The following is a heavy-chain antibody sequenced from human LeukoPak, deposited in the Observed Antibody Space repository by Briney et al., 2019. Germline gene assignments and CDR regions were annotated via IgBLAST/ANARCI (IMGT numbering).Heavy chain of an antibody. D-gene: IGHD6-13*01. Sequence: SETLSLTCTVSGGSISSYYWSWIRQPPGKGLEWIGYIYYSGSTNYNPSLKSRVTISVDTSKNQFSLKLSSVTAADTAVYYCARDHGTGYYYYMDVWGKGTTVTISS. V-gene: IGHV4-59*12. CDR3: ARDHGTGYYYYMDV. CDR1: GGSISSYY. CDR2: IYYSGST. J-gene: IGHJ6*03.